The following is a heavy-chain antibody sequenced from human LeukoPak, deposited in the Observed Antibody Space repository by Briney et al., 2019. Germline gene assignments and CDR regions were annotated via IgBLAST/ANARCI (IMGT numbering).Heavy chain of an antibody. CDR1: GFTFTYYA. CDR2: ISDSGNT. Sequence: RGLLRLSHSPSGFTFTYYAIIYLRHAPVNGLEWVSTISDSGNTYYADSVKGRFTISRDISQNTLFLQMNSLRAEDTAVYYCARNFGAYDVLTGGLIWGQGTLVTVSS. V-gene: IGHV3-23*01. D-gene: IGHD3-9*01. J-gene: IGHJ4*02. CDR3: ARNFGAYDVLTGGLI.